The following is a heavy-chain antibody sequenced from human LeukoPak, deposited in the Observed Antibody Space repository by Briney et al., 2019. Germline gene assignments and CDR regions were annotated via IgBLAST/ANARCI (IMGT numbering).Heavy chain of an antibody. CDR1: GFTFSSYA. J-gene: IGHJ4*02. V-gene: IGHV3-7*01. Sequence: GGSLRLSCAASGFTFSSYAMHWVRQAPGKGLEWVANIKQDGSEKYYVDSVKGRFTISRDNAKNSLYLQMNSLRAEDTAVYYCARDRISPYRGYYFDYWGQGTLVTVSS. CDR2: IKQDGSEK. D-gene: IGHD1-14*01. CDR3: ARDRISPYRGYYFDY.